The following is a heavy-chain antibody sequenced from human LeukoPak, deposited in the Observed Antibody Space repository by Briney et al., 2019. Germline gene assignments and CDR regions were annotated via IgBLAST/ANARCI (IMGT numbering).Heavy chain of an antibody. CDR3: ARSRAFNSGAFDP. D-gene: IGHD1-26*01. CDR2: IYNGVNT. CDR1: GASVSSASY. Sequence: SETLSLACTVSGASVSSASYWTWIRQPPGKGVEWIAHIYNGVNTNYNPSLKSRVTISVDTSKNQFSLRLNSVTAADTAVYYCARSRAFNSGAFDPWGQGSLVTVSS. J-gene: IGHJ5*02. V-gene: IGHV4-61*01.